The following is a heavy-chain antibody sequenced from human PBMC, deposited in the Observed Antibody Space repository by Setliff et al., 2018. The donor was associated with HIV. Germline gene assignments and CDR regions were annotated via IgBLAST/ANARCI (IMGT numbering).Heavy chain of an antibody. CDR1: GGSISSGIYY. Sequence: PSETLSLICTVSGGSISSGIYYWSCIRQPAGKGLEWTGRIYTSGSTNYNPSLESRVTISVDTSNAPVSLRLNSVTAADTAVYYCAKTVVLTPYVSYYYYMDVWGKGTTVTVSS. J-gene: IGHJ6*03. CDR3: AKTVVLTPYVSYYYYMDV. D-gene: IGHD1-20*01. V-gene: IGHV4-61*02. CDR2: IYTSGST.